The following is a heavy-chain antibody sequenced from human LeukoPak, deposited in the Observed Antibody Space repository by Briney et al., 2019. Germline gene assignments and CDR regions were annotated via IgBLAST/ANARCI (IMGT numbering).Heavy chain of an antibody. J-gene: IGHJ4*02. Sequence: GGSLRLPCAASGFTFSSYSMNWVRQAPGKGLEWVSYISSSSTIYYADSVKGRFTISRDNAKNSLYLQMNSLRAEDTAVYYCARDSDPLVDYWGQGTLVTVSS. V-gene: IGHV3-48*01. CDR2: ISSSSTI. CDR1: GFTFSSYS. CDR3: ARDSDPLVDY. D-gene: IGHD6-6*01.